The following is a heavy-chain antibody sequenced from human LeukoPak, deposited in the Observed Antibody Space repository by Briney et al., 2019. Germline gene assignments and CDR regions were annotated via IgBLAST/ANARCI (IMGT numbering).Heavy chain of an antibody. Sequence: GGSLRLSCAASEFSVGSNYMTWVRQAPGKGLEWASLIYSGGSTYYADSVKGRFSISRDNSKNTLYLQMNSLRAEDTAVYYCARGPSGYRNTGGQGTLVTVSS. CDR1: EFSVGSNY. V-gene: IGHV3-66*01. CDR3: ARGPSGYRNT. CDR2: IYSGGST. J-gene: IGHJ4*02. D-gene: IGHD5-12*01.